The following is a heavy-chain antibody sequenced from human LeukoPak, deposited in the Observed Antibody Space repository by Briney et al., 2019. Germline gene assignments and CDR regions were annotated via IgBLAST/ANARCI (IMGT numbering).Heavy chain of an antibody. CDR2: ISSSGSTI. Sequence: GGSLRLSCAASGFTFSDYYMSWIRQAPGKELEGVSYISSSGSTIYYADSVKGRFTISRDNAKDSLYLQMNSLRAEDTAVYYCAREEAVAGTTYLYYYYMDVWGKGTTVTVSS. CDR1: GFTFSDYY. D-gene: IGHD6-19*01. J-gene: IGHJ6*03. CDR3: AREEAVAGTTYLYYYYMDV. V-gene: IGHV3-11*01.